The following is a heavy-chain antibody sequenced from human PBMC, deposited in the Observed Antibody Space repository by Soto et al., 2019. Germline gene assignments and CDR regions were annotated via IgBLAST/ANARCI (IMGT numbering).Heavy chain of an antibody. CDR1: GYSISSGYY. CDR3: ARDRDDYSSSSY. J-gene: IGHJ4*02. CDR2: IYHSGST. D-gene: IGHD6-6*01. V-gene: IGHV4-38-2*02. Sequence: SETLSLTCTVSGYSISSGYYWGWIRQPPGKGLEWIGSIYHSGSTYYNPSLKSRVTISVDTSKNQFSLKLSSVTAADTAVYYCARDRDDYSSSSYWGQGTLVTVSS.